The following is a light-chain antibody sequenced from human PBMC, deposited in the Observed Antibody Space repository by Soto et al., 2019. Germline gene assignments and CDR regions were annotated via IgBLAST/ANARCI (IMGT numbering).Light chain of an antibody. CDR1: QSVRSN. CDR2: GAS. J-gene: IGKJ1*01. CDR3: QQYNNWPPAWT. V-gene: IGKV3-15*01. Sequence: TQAPATLSVSPVERATLSCRASQSVRSNLAWYQQKPGQSRRLLIYGASTRATGIPARFSGSGSGTQFTLTISSLQSEDFAVYYCQQYNNWPPAWTFGQGTKVDIK.